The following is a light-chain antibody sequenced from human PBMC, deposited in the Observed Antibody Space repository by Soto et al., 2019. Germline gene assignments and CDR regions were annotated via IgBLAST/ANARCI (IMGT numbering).Light chain of an antibody. V-gene: IGKV3-15*01. Sequence: EIVLTQSPDTLSLSPGERATLSCRTSQSITSNYLAWYQQKPGQAPRLLIYGASTRATGIPARFSGSGSGTEFTLTISSLQSEDFAVYYCQQYDNWPLTFGGGTKVDI. CDR2: GAS. CDR1: QSITSN. CDR3: QQYDNWPLT. J-gene: IGKJ4*01.